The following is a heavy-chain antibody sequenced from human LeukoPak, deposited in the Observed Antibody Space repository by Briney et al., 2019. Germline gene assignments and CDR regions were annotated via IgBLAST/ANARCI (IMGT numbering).Heavy chain of an antibody. CDR2: IQYDGTNK. Sequence: GSLSLSCAASGFSFSSYGMHWVRPAPGKGLEWVSFIQYDGTNKYYADSVKGRCTISRDNSKNTLYLQMNSLRAEDTAVYYCARYNTAQDFWAQLTYYYYYYMDVWGKGTTVTVSS. D-gene: IGHD5-18*01. J-gene: IGHJ6*03. CDR1: GFSFSSYG. CDR3: ARYNTAQDFWAQLTYYYYYYMDV. V-gene: IGHV3-30*02.